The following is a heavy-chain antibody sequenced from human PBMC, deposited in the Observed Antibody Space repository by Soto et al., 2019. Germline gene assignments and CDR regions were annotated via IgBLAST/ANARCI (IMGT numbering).Heavy chain of an antibody. CDR3: VKEGGMKYFDF. CDR1: GFRIEYHA. Sequence: PGGSLRLSCAPTGFRIEYHAMHWVRQAPGKGLEWVAGVTWNSVATGYADSVKGRFTISRDNAKNSLYLQMNSLSAEDTAVYFCVKEGGMKYFDFWGRGTVVTVSS. CDR2: VTWNSVAT. D-gene: IGHD3-16*01. V-gene: IGHV3-9*01. J-gene: IGHJ2*01.